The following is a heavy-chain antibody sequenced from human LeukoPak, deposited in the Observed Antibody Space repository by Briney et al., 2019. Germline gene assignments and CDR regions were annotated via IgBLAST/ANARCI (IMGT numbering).Heavy chain of an antibody. J-gene: IGHJ6*03. CDR1: GFTFSSYA. CDR2: ISYDGSNN. Sequence: GGSLRLSCAASGFTFSSYAMHWVRQAPGKGLEWVAVISYDGSNNYYADSVKGRFTISRDNSKNTLYLQMNSLRAEDTAVYYCARDRDYGVDDYYYYYMDVWGKGTTVTVSS. CDR3: ARDRDYGVDDYYYYYMDV. V-gene: IGHV3-30*01. D-gene: IGHD4-17*01.